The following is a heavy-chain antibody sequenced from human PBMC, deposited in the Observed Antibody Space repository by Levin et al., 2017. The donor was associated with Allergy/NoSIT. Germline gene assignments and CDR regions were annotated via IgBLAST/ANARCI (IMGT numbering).Heavy chain of an antibody. V-gene: IGHV4-31*03. CDR2: IHHSGSA. D-gene: IGHD3-10*01. CDR1: GDSMSGRDYY. CDR3: ARDECAWFGECYGMDV. J-gene: IGHJ6*02. Sequence: SETLSHTCTVSGDSMSGRDYYWTWIRQYPGRGLEWIGFIHHSGSAYYNPSLKSRLAMSLDTSKRQLSLRLTSVTVADTAVYFCARDECAWFGECYGMDVWGQGTTVLVSS.